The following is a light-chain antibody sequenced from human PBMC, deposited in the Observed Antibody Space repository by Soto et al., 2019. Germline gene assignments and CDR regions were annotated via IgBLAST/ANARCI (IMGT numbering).Light chain of an antibody. J-gene: IGLJ1*01. V-gene: IGLV2-11*01. Sequence: QSALTQPRSVSGSPGQPVAISCTGTSSDVGGYNYVSWYQQHPGKAPKFMIYDVTKRPSGVPDRFSGSKSGNTASLTISGLQAEDEADYYCCSYAGSSYVFGTGTKVTVL. CDR1: SSDVGGYNY. CDR3: CSYAGSSYV. CDR2: DVT.